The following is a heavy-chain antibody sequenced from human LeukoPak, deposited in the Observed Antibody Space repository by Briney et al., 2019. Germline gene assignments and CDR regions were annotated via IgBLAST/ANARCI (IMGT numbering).Heavy chain of an antibody. J-gene: IGHJ4*02. CDR1: GFTFSNAW. Sequence: KTGGSLRLSCAASGFTFSNAWMSWVRQAPGKWLEWVGRIISKTDGGTTDYAAPVKGRFTISRDDSKNTLNLQMNSVKAADIAVYYCAAEDYVDYWGQGTLVTVCS. CDR3: AAEDYVDY. V-gene: IGHV3-15*01. CDR2: IISKTDGGTT.